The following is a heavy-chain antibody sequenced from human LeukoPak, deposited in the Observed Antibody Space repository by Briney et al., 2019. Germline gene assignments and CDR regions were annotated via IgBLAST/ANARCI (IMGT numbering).Heavy chain of an antibody. V-gene: IGHV1-2*02. Sequence: ASVKVSCKASGYTXTGYYMHGVRQAPGQGLEWMGWINPNSGGTNYAQKFQGRVTMTRDTSISTAYMELSRLRSDDTAVYYCARATSTAATDGRDSYWGQGTLVTVSS. CDR2: INPNSGGT. D-gene: IGHD2-15*01. J-gene: IGHJ4*02. CDR3: ARATSTAATDGRDSY. CDR1: GYTXTGYY.